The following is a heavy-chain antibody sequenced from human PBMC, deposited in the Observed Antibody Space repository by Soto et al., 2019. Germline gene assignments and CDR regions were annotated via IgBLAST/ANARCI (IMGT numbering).Heavy chain of an antibody. CDR1: GYSFTSYW. CDR3: ARLGNYYYYYMDV. Sequence: GESLKISCRGSGYSFTSYWIGWVRQMPGKGLEWMGIIYPGDSDTRYSPSFQGQVTISADKSISTAYLQWSSLKASDTAMYYCARLGNYYYYYMDVWGKGTTVTVSS. CDR2: IYPGDSDT. J-gene: IGHJ6*03. V-gene: IGHV5-51*01.